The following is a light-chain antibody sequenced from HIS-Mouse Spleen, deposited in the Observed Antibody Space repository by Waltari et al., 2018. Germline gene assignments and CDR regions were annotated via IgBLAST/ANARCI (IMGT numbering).Light chain of an antibody. CDR1: PSVLYSSNNKNY. J-gene: IGKJ4*01. CDR2: WAS. CDR3: QQYYSTRLT. Sequence: DIVMTQSPDSLAVSLGERATIHCKSSPSVLYSSNNKNYLAWYQQKPGQPPKLLIYWASTRESGVPDRFSGSGSGTDFTLTISSLQAEDVAVYYCQQYYSTRLTFGGGTKVEIK. V-gene: IGKV4-1*01.